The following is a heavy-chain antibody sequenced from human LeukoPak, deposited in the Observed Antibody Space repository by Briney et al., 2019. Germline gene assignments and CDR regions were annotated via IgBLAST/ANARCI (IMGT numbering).Heavy chain of an antibody. D-gene: IGHD5-12*01. V-gene: IGHV1-46*01. CDR2: INPTDGDA. J-gene: IGHJ3*02. CDR1: GYTFTSYF. CDR3: ARATYSGYDLGAFDI. Sequence: GASVKVSCKASGYTFTSYFMHWVRQAPGQGLEWMGIINPTDGDADSAQKFQGRVTMTRDKSTSTVYMDLNSLRSEDTAVYYCARATYSGYDLGAFDIWGQGTMVTVSS.